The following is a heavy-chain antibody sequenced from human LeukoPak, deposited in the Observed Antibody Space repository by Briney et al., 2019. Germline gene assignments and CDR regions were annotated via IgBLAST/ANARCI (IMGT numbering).Heavy chain of an antibody. Sequence: SETLSLTCTVSGGSISSGNYYWSWIRQPAGMGLEWSGRIYISGGTDYNPSLKSRLTISIDTSKNQFYLRLSSVTAADTAVYYCARVRRNSGNKYFDPWGQGTRVTVSS. V-gene: IGHV4-61*02. CDR2: IYISGGT. D-gene: IGHD5-12*01. CDR3: ARVRRNSGNKYFDP. CDR1: GGSISSGNYY. J-gene: IGHJ5*02.